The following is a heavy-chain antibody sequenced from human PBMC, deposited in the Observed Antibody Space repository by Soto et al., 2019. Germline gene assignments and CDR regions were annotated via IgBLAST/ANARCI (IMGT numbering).Heavy chain of an antibody. CDR2: ISNSGST. Sequence: SETLSLTCTVTGGPISSSGDYWGWVRQTPGKGLEWIGTISNSGSTYYNPSVMSRVTISVDTSKKQFSLRLISATAADTAVYYCERGLSNPAYLDYWGQGTLVTVSS. CDR3: ERGLSNPAYLDY. D-gene: IGHD3-3*02. J-gene: IGHJ4*02. V-gene: IGHV4-39*01. CDR1: GGPISSSGDY.